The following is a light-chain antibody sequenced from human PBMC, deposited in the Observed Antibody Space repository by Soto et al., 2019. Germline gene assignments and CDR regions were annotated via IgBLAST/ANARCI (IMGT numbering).Light chain of an antibody. CDR3: QSYDSSLSAWV. J-gene: IGLJ3*02. CDR2: GND. Sequence: QSVLTQPPSVSGAPGQRVTISCRGSSSNIGAPYDVHWYQHLPGTAPKLLLSGNDNRPSGVPDRFSGSRSGTSASLAITGLQAEDEADYYCQSYDSSLSAWVFGGGTKLTVL. V-gene: IGLV1-40*01. CDR1: SSNIGAPYD.